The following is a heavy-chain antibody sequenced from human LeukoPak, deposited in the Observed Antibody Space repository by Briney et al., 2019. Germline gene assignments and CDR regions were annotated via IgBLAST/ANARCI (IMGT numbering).Heavy chain of an antibody. Sequence: GGSLRLSCAASGFTFSSYAIHWVRQAPGKGLEYVSTISSNGGSTYYANSVKGRFTISRDNSRNTLYLQMGSLRAEDMAVYYCARDTSPLYYYYGMDVWGQGTTVTVSS. J-gene: IGHJ6*02. CDR2: ISSNGGST. CDR3: ARDTSPLYYYYGMDV. CDR1: GFTFSSYA. V-gene: IGHV3-64*01. D-gene: IGHD3-16*01.